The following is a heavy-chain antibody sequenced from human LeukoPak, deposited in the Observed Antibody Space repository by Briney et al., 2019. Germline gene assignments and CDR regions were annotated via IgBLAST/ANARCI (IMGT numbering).Heavy chain of an antibody. V-gene: IGHV4-34*01. CDR2: INHSGST. D-gene: IGHD6-13*01. Sequence: PSETLSLTCAVYRGSFSGYYWSWIRQPPGKGLEWIGEINHSGSTNYNPSLKRRVTMSVDTSKNQFSLKLSSVTAADTAVYYCAKSPIAAARFDYWGQGTLVTVSS. CDR1: RGSFSGYY. J-gene: IGHJ4*02. CDR3: AKSPIAAARFDY.